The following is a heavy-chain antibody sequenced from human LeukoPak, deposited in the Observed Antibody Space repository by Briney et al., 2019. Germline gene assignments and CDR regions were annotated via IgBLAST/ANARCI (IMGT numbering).Heavy chain of an antibody. CDR2: MSYSGTT. CDR1: GGSISSSSDY. Sequence: SETLSLTCSVSGGSISSSSDYWGWIRQPPGQGLEWIGTMSYSGTTFYNPSLKSRVTMSVDTSKNQFSLNLRSVTTADTAVYYCVAAHSSYRRYEDQHWGQGTLVTV. V-gene: IGHV4-39*01. D-gene: IGHD3-16*02. J-gene: IGHJ1*01. CDR3: VAAHSSYRRYEDQH.